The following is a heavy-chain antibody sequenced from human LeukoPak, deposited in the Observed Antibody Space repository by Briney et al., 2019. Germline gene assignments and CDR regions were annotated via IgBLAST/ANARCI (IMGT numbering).Heavy chain of an antibody. D-gene: IGHD5-12*01. CDR1: GFTFSSYW. CDR2: INSDGSSI. J-gene: IGHJ4*02. CDR3: AREGRVSGYDFDC. V-gene: IGHV3-74*03. Sequence: GGSLRLSCAASGFTFSSYWMHWVRQAPGKGLVWVSRINSDGSSITYADSVKGRFTISRDNAKNTLFLQMNSLRVEDTAVYYCAREGRVSGYDFDCWGQGTLVTVFS.